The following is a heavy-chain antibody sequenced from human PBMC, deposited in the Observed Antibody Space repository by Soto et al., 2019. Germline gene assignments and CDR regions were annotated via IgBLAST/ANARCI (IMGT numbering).Heavy chain of an antibody. CDR3: ARGADFWSGYYLAY. V-gene: IGHV4-61*01. Sequence: PSETLSLTCTVSGGSVSSGSYCWSWIRQPPGKGLEWIGYIYYSGSTNYNPSLNSRVTISVDTSKNQFSLKLSSVTAADTAVYYCARGADFWSGYYLAYWGQGTLVTVSS. CDR1: GGSVSSGSYC. CDR2: IYYSGST. J-gene: IGHJ4*02. D-gene: IGHD3-3*01.